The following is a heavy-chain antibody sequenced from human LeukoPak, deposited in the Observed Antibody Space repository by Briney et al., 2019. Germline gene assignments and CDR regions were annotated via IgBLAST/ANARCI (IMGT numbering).Heavy chain of an antibody. Sequence: GGSLRLSCAASGFTFSSYAMSWVRQAPGTGLEWVSAISGSGGSTYYADSVKGRFTISTDNSKNTLYLQMNSLRAADKAVYYYAKDYRYYDGSGYYGLFDYWGQGTLVTISS. J-gene: IGHJ4*02. CDR2: ISGSGGST. V-gene: IGHV3-23*01. CDR1: GFTFSSYA. D-gene: IGHD3-22*01. CDR3: AKDYRYYDGSGYYGLFDY.